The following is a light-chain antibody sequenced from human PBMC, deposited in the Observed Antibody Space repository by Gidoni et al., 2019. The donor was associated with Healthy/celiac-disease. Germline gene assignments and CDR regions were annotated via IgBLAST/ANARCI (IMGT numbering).Light chain of an antibody. J-gene: IGLJ1*01. CDR3: CSYAGSFYV. CDR2: EGS. CDR1: SSDVGSYNL. Sequence: QSDLTQPASVSGSPGRSITISCTGTSSDVGSYNLVSWYQQHPGKAPKLMIYEGSKRPSGVSNRFSGSKSGNTASLTISGLQAEDEADYYCCSYAGSFYVFGTGTKVTVL. V-gene: IGLV2-23*01.